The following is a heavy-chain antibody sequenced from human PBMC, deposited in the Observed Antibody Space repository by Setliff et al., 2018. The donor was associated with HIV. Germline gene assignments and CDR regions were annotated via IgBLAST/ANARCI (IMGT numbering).Heavy chain of an antibody. CDR1: GGSISSGSYY. Sequence: PSETLSLTCSVSGGSISSGSYYWSWIRQPAGKGLEWIGHIYTSGSSTYNPSLKSRVTISRDTSKNQFSLKLSSVTAADTAVYYCARLPLRSGSPIDYWGQGTLVTVSS. V-gene: IGHV4-61*09. CDR2: IYTSGSS. D-gene: IGHD1-26*01. CDR3: ARLPLRSGSPIDY. J-gene: IGHJ4*02.